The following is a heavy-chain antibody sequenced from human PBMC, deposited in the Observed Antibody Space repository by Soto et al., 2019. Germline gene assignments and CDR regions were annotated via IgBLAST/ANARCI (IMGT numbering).Heavy chain of an antibody. J-gene: IGHJ6*02. CDR2: ISGSGGST. D-gene: IGHD6-19*01. CDR1: GFTVSSYA. CDR3: ARYSSGWYYYYGMDV. V-gene: IGHV3-23*01. Sequence: GGSLRLSCAASGFTVSSYAMRWVRQAPGKGLEWVSAISGSGGSTYYADSVKGRFTISRDNAKNTLYLQMNSLRAEDTAVYYCARYSSGWYYYYGMDVWGQGTTVTVSS.